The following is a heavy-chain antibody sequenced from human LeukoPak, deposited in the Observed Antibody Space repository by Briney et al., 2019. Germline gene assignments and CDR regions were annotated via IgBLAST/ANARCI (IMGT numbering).Heavy chain of an antibody. CDR1: GGSFSGYY. CDR2: INHSGST. J-gene: IGHJ4*02. CDR3: ARNDNWNYGG. D-gene: IGHD1-7*01. V-gene: IGHV4-34*01. Sequence: SETLSLTCAVCGGSFSGYYWSWIRQPPGKGLEWIGEINHSGSTNYNPSLKSRVTISVDTSKNQFSLELSSVTAADTAVYYCARNDNWNYGGWGQGTLVTVSS.